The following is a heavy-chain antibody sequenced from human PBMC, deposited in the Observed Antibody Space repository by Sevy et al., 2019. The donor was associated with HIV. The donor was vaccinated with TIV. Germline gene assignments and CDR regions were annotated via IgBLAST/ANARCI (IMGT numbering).Heavy chain of an antibody. D-gene: IGHD1-26*01. CDR1: GFTFSSYG. Sequence: GWSLRLSCAASGFTFSSYGMHWVCQAPGKGLEWVAVISYDGSNKYYADSVKGRFTISRDNSKNTLYLQMNSLRAEDTAVYYCAKDPFGGATLIDYWGQGTLVTVSS. CDR3: AKDPFGGATLIDY. CDR2: ISYDGSNK. V-gene: IGHV3-30*18. J-gene: IGHJ4*02.